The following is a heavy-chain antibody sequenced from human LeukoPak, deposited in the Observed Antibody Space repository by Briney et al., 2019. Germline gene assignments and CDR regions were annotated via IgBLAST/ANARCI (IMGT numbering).Heavy chain of an antibody. V-gene: IGHV3-21*01. CDR2: ISSSSSYI. J-gene: IGHJ4*02. D-gene: IGHD5-18*01. CDR1: GFTFSSYS. CDR3: ARGVDNSYGYVF. Sequence: PGGSLRLSCAASGFTFSSYSMNWVRQAPGKGLEWVSSISSSSSYIYYADSAKGRFTISRDNAKNSLYLQMNSLRTEDTAVYYCARGVDNSYGYVFWGQGTRAAVSP.